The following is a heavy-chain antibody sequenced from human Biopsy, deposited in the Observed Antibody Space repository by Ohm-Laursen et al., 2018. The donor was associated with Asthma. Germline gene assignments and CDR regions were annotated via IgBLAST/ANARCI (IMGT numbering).Heavy chain of an antibody. Sequence: SETLSLTCTVSGGSMSSSSYYWGWIRQPPGKGLEWMGSISYTGSAYHNPSLKSRVTISVDTSKNHFSLKLSSVTAADTAVYYCAKERYYDFWSGYPIWGQGTMVTVSS. V-gene: IGHV4-39*02. CDR2: ISYTGSA. CDR3: AKERYYDFWSGYPI. CDR1: GGSMSSSSYY. J-gene: IGHJ3*02. D-gene: IGHD3-3*01.